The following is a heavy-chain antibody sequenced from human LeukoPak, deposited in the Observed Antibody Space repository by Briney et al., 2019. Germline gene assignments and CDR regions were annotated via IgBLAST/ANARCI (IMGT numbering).Heavy chain of an antibody. D-gene: IGHD5-12*01. Sequence: GGSLRLSCAASGFTFSSYSMNWVRQAPGKGLEWVSSISSSSNYICYADSVKGRFTISRDNAKNSLYLQMNSLRAEDTAVYYCARGQSGFDLWGQGTMVTVSS. CDR3: ARGQSGFDL. J-gene: IGHJ3*01. CDR1: GFTFSSYS. CDR2: ISSSSNYI. V-gene: IGHV3-21*01.